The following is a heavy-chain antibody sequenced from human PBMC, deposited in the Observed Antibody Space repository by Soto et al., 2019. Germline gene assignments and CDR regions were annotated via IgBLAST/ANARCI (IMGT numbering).Heavy chain of an antibody. Sequence: GGSMRLSSSASGVTFSSYGMNWVRQTTGKGLEWVSYISSSSSTIYYADSVKGRFTISRDNAKNSLYLQMNSLRDEDTAVYYCARPSSTGYYYYYYGMDVWGQGTTVTVSS. V-gene: IGHV3-48*02. CDR1: GVTFSSYG. D-gene: IGHD2-2*01. J-gene: IGHJ6*02. CDR2: ISSSSSTI. CDR3: ARPSSTGYYYYYYGMDV.